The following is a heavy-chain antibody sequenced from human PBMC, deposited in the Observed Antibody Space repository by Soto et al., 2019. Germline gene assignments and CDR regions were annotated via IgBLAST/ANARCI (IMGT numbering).Heavy chain of an antibody. Sequence: QVQLQESGPGLVKPSQTLSLICTVSGGSISSGDYYWSWIRQPPGKGLEWIAYIYYSGSTYYNPSLKARVSISADTSKNQFSLKLSSVTAADTAVYYCAREDTVAGRQRFVDYWGQGTLVTVSS. J-gene: IGHJ4*02. CDR3: AREDTVAGRQRFVDY. V-gene: IGHV4-30-4*01. CDR1: GGSISSGDYY. CDR2: IYYSGST. D-gene: IGHD6-19*01.